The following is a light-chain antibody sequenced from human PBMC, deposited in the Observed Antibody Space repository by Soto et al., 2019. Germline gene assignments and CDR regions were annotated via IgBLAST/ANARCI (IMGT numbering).Light chain of an antibody. CDR2: GAS. Sequence: DIQMTQSPSTLSASVGDRVTITCRASQSIITWLAWYQQKPGQAPKLLIFGASNLQSGVPLRFRSSGSGTDFTLTISSLQPDDFATYYCQQYNTYPGTFGQGTKVEIK. CDR1: QSIITW. J-gene: IGKJ1*01. V-gene: IGKV1-5*03. CDR3: QQYNTYPGT.